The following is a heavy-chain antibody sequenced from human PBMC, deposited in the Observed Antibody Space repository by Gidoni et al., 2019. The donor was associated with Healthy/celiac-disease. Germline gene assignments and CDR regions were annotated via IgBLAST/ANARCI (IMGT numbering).Heavy chain of an antibody. V-gene: IGHV1-69*01. J-gene: IGHJ6*02. CDR1: GGTFSSYA. D-gene: IGHD1-20*01. CDR2: IIPIFGTA. Sequence: QVQLVQSGAEVKKPGSSVKVSCKASGGTFSSYAISWVRQAPGQGLEWMGGIIPIFGTANYAQKFQGRVTITADESTSTAYMELSSLRSEDTAVYYCAARITGTSHSPAEALGYYYGMDVWGQGTTVTVSS. CDR3: AARITGTSHSPAEALGYYYGMDV.